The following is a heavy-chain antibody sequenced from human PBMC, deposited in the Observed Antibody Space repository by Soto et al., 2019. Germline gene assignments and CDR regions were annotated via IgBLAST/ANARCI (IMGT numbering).Heavy chain of an antibody. CDR3: ARGLSTAAVDY. J-gene: IGHJ4*02. D-gene: IGHD6-13*01. CDR2: TYYSGYT. CDR1: GGSIRSGGYY. V-gene: IGHV4-31*03. Sequence: QVQLQESGPGLVKPSQTLSLSCTVSGGSIRSGGYYWTWIRQHPGKGLEWIGYTYYSGYTNYNPSLKSRVTISVDASKNQFSVKLSSVTAADTAVYYCARGLSTAAVDYWGQGTLVTVSS.